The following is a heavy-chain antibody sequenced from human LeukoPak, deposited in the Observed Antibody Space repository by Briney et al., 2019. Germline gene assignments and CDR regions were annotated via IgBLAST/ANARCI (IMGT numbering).Heavy chain of an antibody. CDR1: GGSISSGSYY. V-gene: IGHV4-61*02. D-gene: IGHD3-3*01. J-gene: IGHJ3*01. CDR3: ARATIFGVVILD. CDR2: IYTSGST. Sequence: PSETLSLTCTVSGGSISSGSYYWSWIRQPAGKGLEWIGRIYTSGSTNYSPSLKSRVTISVDTSKNQYSLKLSSVTAADTAVYYCARATIFGVVILDWGQGTMVTVSS.